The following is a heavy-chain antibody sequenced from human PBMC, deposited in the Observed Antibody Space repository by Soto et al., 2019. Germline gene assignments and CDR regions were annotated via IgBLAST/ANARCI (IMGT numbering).Heavy chain of an antibody. D-gene: IGHD6-13*01. CDR2: INHSGST. CDR3: AREADSSSEYLGY. Sequence: SETLSLTCAVYGGSFSSYYWSWIRQPPGKGLEWIGEINHSGSTNYNPSLKSRVTMSVDTSKNQFSLKISSVTAADTAVYYCAREADSSSEYLGYWSHRSCVTVSS. CDR1: GGSFSSYY. J-gene: IGHJ4*01. V-gene: IGHV4-34*01.